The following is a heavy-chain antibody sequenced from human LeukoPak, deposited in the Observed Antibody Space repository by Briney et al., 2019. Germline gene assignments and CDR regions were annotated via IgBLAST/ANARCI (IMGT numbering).Heavy chain of an antibody. CDR3: ARESGAFSPFGF. D-gene: IGHD1-26*01. CDR2: ISHDESNK. Sequence: GRSLRLSCAASGFTFSSYAMHWVRQAPGKGLEWVAVISHDESNKYYTDSVKGRFTISRDNSKNTLYLQMNTLSAEDTAVYYCARESGAFSPFGFWGQGTLVTVSS. V-gene: IGHV3-30-3*01. CDR1: GFTFSSYA. J-gene: IGHJ4*02.